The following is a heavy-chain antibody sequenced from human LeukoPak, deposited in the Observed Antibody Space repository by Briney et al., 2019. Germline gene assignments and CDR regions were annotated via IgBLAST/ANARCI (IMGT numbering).Heavy chain of an antibody. Sequence: PGGSLRLSCAASGFTFSDSWMSWVRQAPGKGLQWVANIKQDGSEKYYVDSVKGRFTISRDNAKNSLYLQMNSLRAEDTAVYYCARGDGYVRYWGQGTLVTVSS. V-gene: IGHV3-7*01. CDR2: IKQDGSEK. D-gene: IGHD5-24*01. CDR3: ARGDGYVRY. CDR1: GFTFSDSW. J-gene: IGHJ4*02.